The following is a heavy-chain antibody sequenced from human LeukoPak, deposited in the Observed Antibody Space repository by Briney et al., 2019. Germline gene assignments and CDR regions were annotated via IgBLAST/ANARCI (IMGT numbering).Heavy chain of an antibody. D-gene: IGHD2-2*01. CDR3: ARDLRRRGYCSSTSCYRIGYYYYMDV. CDR2: IIPIFGTT. CDR1: GGTFSSYA. Sequence: ASVRVSCTASGGTFSSYAISWVRQAPGQGLEWMGGIIPIFGTTNYAQKFQGRVTITTDESTSTAYMELSSLRAEYTAVYYCARDLRRRGYCSSTSCYRIGYYYYMDVRGKGTTVTVSS. V-gene: IGHV1-69*05. J-gene: IGHJ6*03.